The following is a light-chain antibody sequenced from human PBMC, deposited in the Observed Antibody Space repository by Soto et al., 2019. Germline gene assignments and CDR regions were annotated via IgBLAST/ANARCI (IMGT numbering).Light chain of an antibody. V-gene: IGKV3-20*01. CDR1: QSVSRSY. Sequence: EIVLTQSPGTLSLSPGERATLSCRASQSVSRSYLAWYQQKPGQAPRLLIYGASSRATGIPDGFTGSGSGTDFTLTISRLEPEDFAVYFCHQYDNAPQTYGQGTKLEIK. CDR3: HQYDNAPQT. CDR2: GAS. J-gene: IGKJ2*01.